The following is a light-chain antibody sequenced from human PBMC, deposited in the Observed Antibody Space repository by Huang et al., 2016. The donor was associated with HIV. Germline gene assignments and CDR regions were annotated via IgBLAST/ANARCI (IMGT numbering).Light chain of an antibody. CDR1: QSISSY. CDR3: QQSYRAPRT. J-gene: IGKJ1*01. Sequence: IQMTQSPSSLSASVGDRVTITCRASQSISSYLNWYQQKPGKAPKLLIYAAFNLQSGVPSRFSASGSETDFTLTISSLQPEDFATYYCQQSYRAPRTFGQGTKVEIK. CDR2: AAF. V-gene: IGKV1-39*01.